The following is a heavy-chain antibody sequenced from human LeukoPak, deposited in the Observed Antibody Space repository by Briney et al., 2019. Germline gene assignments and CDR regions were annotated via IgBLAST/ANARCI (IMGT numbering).Heavy chain of an antibody. CDR1: GYTFTSYD. J-gene: IGHJ6*03. V-gene: IGHV1-8*03. Sequence: ASVKVSCKASGYTFTSYDINWVRQATGQGLEWMGWMNPNSGNTGYAQKFQGRVTITRNTSISTAYMELSSLRSEDTAVYCCARALRGLGGSGCSSTSCSSYYYYMDVWGKGTTVTVSS. D-gene: IGHD2-2*01. CDR2: MNPNSGNT. CDR3: ARALRGLGGSGCSSTSCSSYYYYMDV.